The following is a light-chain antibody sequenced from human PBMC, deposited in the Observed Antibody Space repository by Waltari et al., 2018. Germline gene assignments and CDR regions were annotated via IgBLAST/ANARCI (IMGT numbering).Light chain of an antibody. Sequence: DIVMTQSPDSLAVSLGERATINCRSSQSVLSRSNNKNYLAWYQRKQGQPPKQLIYWASTRESGVPDRFSGSGSGTDFTLTISSLQAEDVAVYYCQHYYSTPLAFGGGTKVEIK. CDR3: QHYYSTPLA. V-gene: IGKV4-1*01. CDR2: WAS. CDR1: QSVLSRSNNKNY. J-gene: IGKJ4*01.